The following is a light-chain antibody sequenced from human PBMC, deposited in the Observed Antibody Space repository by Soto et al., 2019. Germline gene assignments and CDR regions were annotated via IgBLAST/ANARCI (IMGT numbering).Light chain of an antibody. Sequence: IQMTQSPSSLSASFGERVTITCRASRYIRSDLSWYQQRPGQAPKVLIYTASSLQSGVPSRFSGSGYGTDFTLTISSLQPEDFATYYCLQDYNYPWTFGQGTKVDIK. J-gene: IGKJ1*01. CDR1: RYIRSD. CDR2: TAS. CDR3: LQDYNYPWT. V-gene: IGKV1-6*02.